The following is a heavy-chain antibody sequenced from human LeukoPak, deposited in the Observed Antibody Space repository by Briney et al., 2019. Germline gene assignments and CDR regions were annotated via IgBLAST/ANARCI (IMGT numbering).Heavy chain of an antibody. D-gene: IGHD2-15*01. J-gene: IGHJ4*02. CDR3: ARDGLGYCGGGSCFEVHYFDY. V-gene: IGHV3-30*04. CDR1: GFTFSSYA. CDR2: ISYDGSNK. Sequence: GRSLRLSCAASGFTFSSYAMHWVRQAPGKGLEWVAVISYDGSNKYYADSVKGRFTISRDNSKNTLYLQMNSLRAEDTAAYYCARDGLGYCGGGSCFEVHYFDYWGQGTLVTVSS.